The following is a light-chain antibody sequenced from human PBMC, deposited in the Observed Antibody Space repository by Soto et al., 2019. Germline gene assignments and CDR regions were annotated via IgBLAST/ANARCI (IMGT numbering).Light chain of an antibody. CDR2: LEGSGRY. Sequence: QPVLTQSSSASASLGSSVKLTCTLSSGHSTYIIAWHQQQPGKAPRYLMNLEGSGRYNRGSGFPDRFSGSSSGADRYLTISNLQFEDEADYYCETWDSNTRVFGGGTKVTVL. V-gene: IGLV4-60*02. J-gene: IGLJ3*02. CDR1: SGHSTYI. CDR3: ETWDSNTRV.